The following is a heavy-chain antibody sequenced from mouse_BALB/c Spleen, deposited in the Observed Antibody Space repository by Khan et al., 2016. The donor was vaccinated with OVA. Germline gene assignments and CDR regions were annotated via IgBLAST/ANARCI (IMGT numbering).Heavy chain of an antibody. D-gene: IGHD1-1*01. CDR3: ARVYGGDFDY. V-gene: IGHV3-2*02. CDR1: GYSITSDYA. Sequence: EVQLQESGPGLVKPSQSLSLTCTVTGYSITSDYAWNWIRQFPGNKLEWMGFISYSGNTKYNPSLKSRFSITREISKNQLFLQLNSVNTEDTATXYCARVYGGDFDYWGQGTSLTVSS. CDR2: ISYSGNT. J-gene: IGHJ2*02.